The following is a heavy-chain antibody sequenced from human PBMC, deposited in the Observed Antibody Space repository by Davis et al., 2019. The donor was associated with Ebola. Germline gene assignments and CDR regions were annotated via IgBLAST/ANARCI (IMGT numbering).Heavy chain of an antibody. CDR3: ARQSSQSRDSWYYWHLPGYYYMDV. V-gene: IGHV5-51*01. D-gene: IGHD6-13*01. Sequence: GESLKISCQGSGYSFTSYWIGWVRQMPGKGLEWMGIIYPGDSDTRYSPSFQGQVTISADKSISTAYLQWSSLKASDTAMYYCARQSSQSRDSWYYWHLPGYYYMDVWGKGTTVTVSS. CDR2: IYPGDSDT. J-gene: IGHJ6*03. CDR1: GYSFTSYW.